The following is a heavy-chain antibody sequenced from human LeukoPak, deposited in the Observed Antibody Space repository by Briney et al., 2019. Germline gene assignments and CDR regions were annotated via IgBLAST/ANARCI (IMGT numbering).Heavy chain of an antibody. CDR2: TSKDGSDT. V-gene: IGHV3-74*01. J-gene: IGHJ4*02. D-gene: IGHD6-25*01. CDR3: ARGGYSGSYYRFS. Sequence: GGSLRLSCAASGFTFSYSWIHWVRQAPGKGPEWLSRTSKDGSDTVYADSAKGRLTASRDNAKNTVYLELTNLRPDDTALYYCARGGYSGSYYRFSWGRGTLVTVAS. CDR1: GFTFSYSW.